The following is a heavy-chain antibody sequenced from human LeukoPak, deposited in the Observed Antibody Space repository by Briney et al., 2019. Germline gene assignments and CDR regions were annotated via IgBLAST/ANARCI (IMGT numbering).Heavy chain of an antibody. Sequence: SQTLSLTCAISGDSVSSNSAAWNWIRQSPSRGLEWLGRTYYRSKWYNDYAVSVKSRITINPDTSKNQFSLQLNSVTPEDTAVYYCARAHDILTGYSDAFDIWGQGTMVTVSS. CDR3: ARAHDILTGYSDAFDI. CDR1: GDSVSSNSAA. CDR2: TYYRSKWYN. J-gene: IGHJ3*02. D-gene: IGHD3-9*01. V-gene: IGHV6-1*01.